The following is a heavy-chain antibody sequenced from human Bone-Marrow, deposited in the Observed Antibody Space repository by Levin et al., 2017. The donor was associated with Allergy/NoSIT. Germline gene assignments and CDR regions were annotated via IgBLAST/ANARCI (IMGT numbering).Heavy chain of an antibody. D-gene: IGHD5-12*01. CDR1: GYTLTELS. J-gene: IGHJ4*02. CDR3: ATDVLSSYSGYPAPCDY. Sequence: ASVKVSCKVSGYTLTELSMHWVRQAPGKGLEWMGGFDPEDGETIYAQKFQGRVTMTVNTSPDTAYMELSSLRSEDTAVYYCATDVLSSYSGYPAPCDYGGQGTLVTVSS. V-gene: IGHV1-24*01. CDR2: FDPEDGET.